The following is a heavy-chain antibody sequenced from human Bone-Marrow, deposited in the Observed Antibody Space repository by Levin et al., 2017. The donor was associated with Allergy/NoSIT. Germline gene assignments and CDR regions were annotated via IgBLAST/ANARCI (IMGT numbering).Heavy chain of an antibody. CDR2: ISWNSGSI. J-gene: IGHJ5*02. CDR1: GFTFDDYA. CDR3: AKDGHYYGSGSYLWFDP. V-gene: IGHV3-9*01. Sequence: GGSLRLSCAASGFTFDDYAMHWVRQAPGKGLEWVSGISWNSGSIGYADSVKGRFTISRDNAKNSLYLQMNSLRAEDTALYYCAKDGHYYGSGSYLWFDPWGQGTLVTVSS. D-gene: IGHD3-10*01.